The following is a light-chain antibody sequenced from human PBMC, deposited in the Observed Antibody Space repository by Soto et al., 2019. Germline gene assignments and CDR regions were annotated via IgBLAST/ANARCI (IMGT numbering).Light chain of an antibody. J-gene: IGLJ3*02. CDR3: QSYDSSWV. CDR1: SSNIGAGYD. Sequence: QAVVTQPPSVSGAPGQRVTISCTGSSSNIGAGYDVHWYQQLPGTAPKLLIYGNSNRPSGVPDRFSGSKSGTSASLAITGLQAEDAADYYCQSYDSSWVFGGGTKLTVL. V-gene: IGLV1-40*01. CDR2: GNS.